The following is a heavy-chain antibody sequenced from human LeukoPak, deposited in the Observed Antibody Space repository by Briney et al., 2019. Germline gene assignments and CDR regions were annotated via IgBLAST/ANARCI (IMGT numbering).Heavy chain of an antibody. V-gene: IGHV4-4*02. CDR2: IYHSGST. CDR1: GGSISSSNW. D-gene: IGHD3-10*01. Sequence: SETLSLTWAVSGGSISSSNWWSWVRQPPGKGLEWIGEIYHSGSTNYNPSLKSRVTISVDKSKNQFSLKLSSVTAADTAVYYCAREDGSGHIDYWGQGALVTVSS. J-gene: IGHJ4*02. CDR3: AREDGSGHIDY.